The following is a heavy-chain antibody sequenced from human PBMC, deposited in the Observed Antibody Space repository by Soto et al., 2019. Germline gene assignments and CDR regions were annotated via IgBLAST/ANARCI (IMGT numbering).Heavy chain of an antibody. CDR3: ARDAYYDILTGYHYYYYGMDV. D-gene: IGHD3-9*01. J-gene: IGHJ6*02. Sequence: QVQLVQSGAEVKKPGASVKVSCKASGYTFTSYGISWVRQAPGQGLEWMGWISAYNGNTNYAQKLQGRVTMTTDTSTSTAYMGLRSLRSDDTAVYYCARDAYYDILTGYHYYYYGMDVWGQGTTVTVSS. CDR2: ISAYNGNT. CDR1: GYTFTSYG. V-gene: IGHV1-18*01.